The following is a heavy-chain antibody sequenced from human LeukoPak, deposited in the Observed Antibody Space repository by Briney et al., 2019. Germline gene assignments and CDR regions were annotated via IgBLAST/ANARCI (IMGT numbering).Heavy chain of an antibody. J-gene: IGHJ6*02. CDR2: ISSSSSYI. V-gene: IGHV3-21*04. CDR3: ASDAAQQQLSNLFYGMDV. Sequence: GGSLRLSCAASGFTFSSYSMNWVRQAPGKGLEWVSSISSSSSYIYYADSVKGRFTISRDNSKNTLYLQMNSLRAEDTAVYFCASDAAQQQLSNLFYGMDVWGQGTTVTVSS. CDR1: GFTFSSYS. D-gene: IGHD6-13*01.